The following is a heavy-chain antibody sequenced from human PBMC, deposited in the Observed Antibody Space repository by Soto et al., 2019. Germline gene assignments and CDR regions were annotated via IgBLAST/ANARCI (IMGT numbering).Heavy chain of an antibody. CDR2: INHSGST. CDR1: GGSFSGYY. CDR3: ARDPSNCSSTSCYGY. D-gene: IGHD2-2*01. J-gene: IGHJ4*02. Sequence: QVQLQQWGAGLLKPSETLSLTCAVYGGSFSGYYWSWIRQHPGKGLEWIGEINHSGSTNYNPSLKSRVTISVDTSKNPFSLKLSSVTAADTAVYYCARDPSNCSSTSCYGYWGQGTLVTFSS. V-gene: IGHV4-34*01.